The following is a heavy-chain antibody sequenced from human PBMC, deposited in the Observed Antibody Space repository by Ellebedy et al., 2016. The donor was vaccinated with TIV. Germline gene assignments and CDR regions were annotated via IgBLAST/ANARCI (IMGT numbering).Heavy chain of an antibody. CDR1: RFTVTNAW. CDR2: IDSNTDGGTT. CDR3: IRVSEPSSDRPTDY. J-gene: IGHJ4*02. Sequence: GGSLRLSCAASRFTVTNAWMSWVRQPPGKGLEWVGRIDSNTDGGTTDYAAPVKGRFTISRDDSKNTLYLQMNSLKTEDTAVYYCIRVSEPSSDRPTDYWGQGTLVTVSP. V-gene: IGHV3-15*04. D-gene: IGHD1-14*01.